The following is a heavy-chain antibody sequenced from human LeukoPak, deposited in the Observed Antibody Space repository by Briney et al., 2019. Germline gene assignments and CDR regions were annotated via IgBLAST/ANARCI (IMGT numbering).Heavy chain of an antibody. Sequence: GGSLRLSCAASGFTVSSNYMSWVRQAPGKGLEWVSVIYSGGSTYYADSVKGRFTISRDNSKNTLYLQMDSLRAEETAVYYCARGQVRSYFDYWGQGTLVTVSS. CDR3: ARGQVRSYFDY. J-gene: IGHJ4*02. D-gene: IGHD4-17*01. V-gene: IGHV3-66*01. CDR2: IYSGGST. CDR1: GFTVSSNY.